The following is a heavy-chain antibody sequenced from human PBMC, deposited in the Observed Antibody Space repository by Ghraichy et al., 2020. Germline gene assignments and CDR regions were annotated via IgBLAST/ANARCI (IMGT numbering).Heavy chain of an antibody. D-gene: IGHD5-12*01. V-gene: IGHV3-23*01. Sequence: GGSLRLSCAASGFTFSSYAMSWVRQAPGKGLEWVSVISGSGGSTYYADSVKGRFTISRDNSKNTLYLQMNSLRAEDTAVYYCAKGGRMGTIRGDAFDIWGQGTMVTISS. CDR3: AKGGRMGTIRGDAFDI. J-gene: IGHJ3*02. CDR1: GFTFSSYA. CDR2: ISGSGGST.